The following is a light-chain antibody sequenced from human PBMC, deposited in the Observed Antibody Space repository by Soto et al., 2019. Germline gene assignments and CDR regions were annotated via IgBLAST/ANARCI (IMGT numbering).Light chain of an antibody. CDR1: SSDVGGYNY. V-gene: IGLV2-14*01. Sequence: QSVLTQPASVSGSPGQSITISCTGTSSDVGGYNYVSWYQQHPGKAPKLMIYDVSNRPSGVSNRFSGSKSGTSASLAISGLQSEDEADCYCAAWDDSLNGHVFGTGTKVTVL. CDR3: AAWDDSLNGHV. J-gene: IGLJ1*01. CDR2: DVS.